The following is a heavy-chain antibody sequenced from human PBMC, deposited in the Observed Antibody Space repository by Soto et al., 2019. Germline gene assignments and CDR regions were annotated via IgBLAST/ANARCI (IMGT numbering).Heavy chain of an antibody. CDR2: IYSGGSI. J-gene: IGHJ4*02. V-gene: IGHV4-30-4*01. D-gene: IGHD7-27*01. CDR3: ARGPSGDKVDY. CDR1: GGSISNVNDC. Sequence: QVQLQESGPGLVKPSQTLSLTCIVSGGSISNVNDCWSWIRQRPDKGLECIGHIYSGGSIYNNPSLTSRVTILVDTSKNQFSLQLRSVSAAETAVYYCARGPSGDKVDYWGQGTLVTVSS.